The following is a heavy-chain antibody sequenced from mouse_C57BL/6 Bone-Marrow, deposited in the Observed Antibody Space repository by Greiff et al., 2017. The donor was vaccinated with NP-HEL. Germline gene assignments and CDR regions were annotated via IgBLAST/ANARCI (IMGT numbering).Heavy chain of an antibody. V-gene: IGHV1-81*01. CDR2: IYPRSGNT. J-gene: IGHJ3*01. Sequence: VKLMESGAELARPGASVKLSCKASGYTFTSYGISWVKQRTGQGLEWIGEIYPRSGNTYYNEKFKGKATLTADKSSSTAYMELRSLTSEDSAVYFCARGLGPWFAYWGRGTLVTVSA. D-gene: IGHD4-1*01. CDR1: GYTFTSYG. CDR3: ARGLGPWFAY.